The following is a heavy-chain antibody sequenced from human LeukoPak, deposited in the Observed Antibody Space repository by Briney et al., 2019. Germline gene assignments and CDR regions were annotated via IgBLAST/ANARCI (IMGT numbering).Heavy chain of an antibody. D-gene: IGHD2-21*01. CDR2: IIPIFGTT. Sequence: GSSVKVSCKTSGGTFSTYAITWVRQAPGQGLEWMGGIIPIFGTTNYAQKFQGRVTITTDESTSTAYMELSSLRSEDTAVYYCARGVCRIFPGGDWFDSWGQGTLVTVSS. CDR3: ARGVCRIFPGGDWFDS. CDR1: GGTFSTYA. J-gene: IGHJ5*01. V-gene: IGHV1-69*05.